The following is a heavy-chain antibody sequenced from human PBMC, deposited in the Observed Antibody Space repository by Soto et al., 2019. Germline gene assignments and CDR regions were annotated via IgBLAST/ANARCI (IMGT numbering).Heavy chain of an antibody. CDR3: ARTIVAAGGRRYFER. D-gene: IGHD6-13*01. V-gene: IGHV3-11*03. CDR2: INSSSSYT. Sequence: GGSLRLSCAASGFTFSDYYMSWIRQAPGKGLEWVSYINSSSSYTNYADSVKGRFTISRDNAKNSLYLQMNSLRAEDTAVYYCARTIVAAGGRRYFERRGRRTPVTVSS. CDR1: GFTFSDYY. J-gene: IGHJ2*01.